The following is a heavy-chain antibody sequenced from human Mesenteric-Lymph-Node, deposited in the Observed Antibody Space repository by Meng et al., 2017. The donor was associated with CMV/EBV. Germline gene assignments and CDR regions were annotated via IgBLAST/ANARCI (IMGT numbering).Heavy chain of an antibody. CDR2: INSDGSST. Sequence: GGSLRLSCAASGFTFSSYWMHWVRQAPGKGLVWVSHINSDGSSTTYADSVKGRFTISRDNAKNTLYLQMNSLRAEDTAVYYCARAAYDFWSGYMGWFDPWGQGTLVTVSS. V-gene: IGHV3-74*01. D-gene: IGHD3-3*01. J-gene: IGHJ5*02. CDR1: GFTFSSYW. CDR3: ARAAYDFWSGYMGWFDP.